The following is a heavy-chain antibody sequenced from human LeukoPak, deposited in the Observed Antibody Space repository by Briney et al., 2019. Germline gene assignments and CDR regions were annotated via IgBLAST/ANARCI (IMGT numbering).Heavy chain of an antibody. V-gene: IGHV4-30-2*01. J-gene: IGHJ4*02. D-gene: IGHD3-3*01. CDR2: IYHSGST. CDR3: ARLYDFWSGYYRNFDY. CDR1: GGSISSGGYS. Sequence: SQTLSLTCAVSGGSISSGGYSWSWIRQPPGKGLEWIGYIYHSGSTYYNPSLKSRVTISVDRSKNQFSLKLSSVTAADTAVYYCARLYDFWSGYYRNFDYWGQGTLVTVSS.